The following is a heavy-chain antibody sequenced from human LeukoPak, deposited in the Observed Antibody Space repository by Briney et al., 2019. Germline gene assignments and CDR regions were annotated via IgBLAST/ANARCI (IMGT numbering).Heavy chain of an antibody. Sequence: GGSLRLSCAASGFTFSSYAMSWVRQAPGKGLEWFSAISCSGGSTYYADSVKGRFTISRDNSKNTLYLQMNSLRAEDTAVYYCAKDESDIAVTSHYWGQGTLVTVSS. V-gene: IGHV3-23*01. CDR1: GFTFSSYA. D-gene: IGHD4-17*01. CDR2: ISCSGGST. CDR3: AKDESDIAVTSHY. J-gene: IGHJ4*02.